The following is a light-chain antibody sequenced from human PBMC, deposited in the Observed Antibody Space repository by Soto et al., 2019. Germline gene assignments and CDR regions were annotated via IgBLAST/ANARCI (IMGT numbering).Light chain of an antibody. J-gene: IGLJ2*01. Sequence: QSALTHPASVSVSPGQSITISCTATSSDVGGYNHVSWYQHSPGKAPKLILFAVSDRPSGVSRRFSGSKSGNTASLTISGLQADDEADYYCCSYTSLSTVVFGGGTKLTVL. CDR1: SSDVGGYNH. CDR3: CSYTSLSTVV. V-gene: IGLV2-14*01. CDR2: AVS.